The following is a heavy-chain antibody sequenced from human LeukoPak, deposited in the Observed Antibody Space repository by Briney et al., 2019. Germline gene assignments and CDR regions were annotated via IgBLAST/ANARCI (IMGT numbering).Heavy chain of an antibody. CDR1: GGSISSSSYY. D-gene: IGHD3-22*01. CDR3: ARFRGSGYSFDY. CDR2: IHYSGST. V-gene: IGHV4-39*07. J-gene: IGHJ4*02. Sequence: SEILSLTCTVSGGSISSSSYYWGWIRQPPGKVLEWIGSIHYSGSTYYNPSLKSRVTISVDTSKNQFSMRLSSVTAADTAVYYCARFRGSGYSFDYWGQGTLVTVSS.